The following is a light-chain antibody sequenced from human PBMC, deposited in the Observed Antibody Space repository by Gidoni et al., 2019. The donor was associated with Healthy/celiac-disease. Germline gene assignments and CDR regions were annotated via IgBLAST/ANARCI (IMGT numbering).Light chain of an antibody. J-gene: IGKJ5*01. Sequence: DIQMTEPPPSLSASVGDRVTITCPASQSISSYLNWYQQKPGKAPKLLIYAASSLQSGVPSRFSGSGSGTDFTLTISSLQPEDFATYYCQQSYSTLPTTFXXXTRLEIK. V-gene: IGKV1-39*01. CDR3: QQSYSTLPTT. CDR1: QSISSY. CDR2: AAS.